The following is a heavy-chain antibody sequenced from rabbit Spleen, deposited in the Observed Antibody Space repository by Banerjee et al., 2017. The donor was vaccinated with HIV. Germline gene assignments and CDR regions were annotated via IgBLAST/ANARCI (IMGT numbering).Heavy chain of an antibody. CDR2: IYAGSSGTT. CDR3: ARDTGSSFSSYGMDL. CDR1: GFSLSSRYH. V-gene: IGHV1S40*01. Sequence: QSLGVSGGDLVKPGASLTLPCTASGFSLSSRYHISWVRQAPGRGLEWIACIYAGSSGTTYYANWAKGRFTISKTSSTTVTLQMTSLTAADTATNFCARDTGSSFSSYGMDLWGQGTLVTFS. D-gene: IGHD8-1*01. J-gene: IGHJ6*01.